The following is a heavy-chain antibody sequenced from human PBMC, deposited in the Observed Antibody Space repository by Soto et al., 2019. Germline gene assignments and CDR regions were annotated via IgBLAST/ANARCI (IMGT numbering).Heavy chain of an antibody. CDR3: ARRSEGGYDYVEYFDY. CDR2: IYHSGRT. Sequence: QVQLQESGPGLVKPSGTLSLTCAVSSGSISSSNWWSWVRQPPGKGLEWIREIYHSGRTNYNPSLKSRVTKSVDKSKNQFSLKLSSVTAADTAVYYCARRSEGGYDYVEYFDYWGQGTLVTVSS. CDR1: SGSISSSNW. J-gene: IGHJ4*02. V-gene: IGHV4-4*02. D-gene: IGHD5-12*01.